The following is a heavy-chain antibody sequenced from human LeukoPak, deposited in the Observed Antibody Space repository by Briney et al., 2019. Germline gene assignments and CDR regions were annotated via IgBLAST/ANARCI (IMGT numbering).Heavy chain of an antibody. CDR2: ISSSSSYI. CDR3: ARVRHCSSTSCYLCCLDYFDY. V-gene: IGHV3-21*04. Sequence: GGSLRLSCAASGFTFSSYSMNWVRQAPGKGLEWVSSISSSSSYIYYADSVKGRFTISRDNAKNSLYLQMNSLRAEDTAVYYCARVRHCSSTSCYLCCLDYFDYWGQGTLVTVSS. J-gene: IGHJ4*02. CDR1: GFTFSSYS. D-gene: IGHD2-2*01.